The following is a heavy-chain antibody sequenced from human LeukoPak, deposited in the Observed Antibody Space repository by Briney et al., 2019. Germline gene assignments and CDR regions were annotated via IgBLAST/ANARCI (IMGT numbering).Heavy chain of an antibody. Sequence: SETLSLTCTVSGGSISSYYWSWIRQPPGKGLEWIGYIYYSGSTNYNPSLKSRVTISVDTSKNQFSLKLSSVTAADTAVYYCARDRGYGMDVWGQGTTVTVSS. CDR2: IYYSGST. V-gene: IGHV4-59*01. CDR1: GGSISSYY. J-gene: IGHJ6*02. CDR3: ARDRGYGMDV.